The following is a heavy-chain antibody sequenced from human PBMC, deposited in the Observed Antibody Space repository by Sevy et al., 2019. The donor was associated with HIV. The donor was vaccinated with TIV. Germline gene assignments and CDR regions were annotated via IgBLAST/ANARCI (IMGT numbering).Heavy chain of an antibody. J-gene: IGHJ4*02. CDR3: VKEGRDGYND. CDR2: ISGSGGYT. V-gene: IGHV3-23*01. Sequence: GGSLRLSCAASGFTFISYTMSWVRQAPGKGLEWVSAISGSGGYTYYADSVKGRFTISRDNSKNMVDLQMNSLRAEDTAVYYCVKEGRDGYNDLGQGTLVTVSS. D-gene: IGHD5-12*01. CDR1: GFTFISYT.